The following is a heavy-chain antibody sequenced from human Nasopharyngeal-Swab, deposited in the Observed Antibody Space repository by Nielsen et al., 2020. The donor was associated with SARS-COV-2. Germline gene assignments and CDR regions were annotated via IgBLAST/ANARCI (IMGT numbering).Heavy chain of an antibody. CDR2: IKSDGSSR. CDR3: AREVNGYYDY. J-gene: IGHJ4*02. Sequence: GESLKISCAASGFTFSTYWMDWVRQPPGKGLVWVSRIKSDGSSRSYADSVKGRFTISRDNAKNTLYLQMNSLRAEDTAVYYCAREVNGYYDYWGQGTLVTVSS. V-gene: IGHV3-74*01. CDR1: GFTFSTYW. D-gene: IGHD3-9*01.